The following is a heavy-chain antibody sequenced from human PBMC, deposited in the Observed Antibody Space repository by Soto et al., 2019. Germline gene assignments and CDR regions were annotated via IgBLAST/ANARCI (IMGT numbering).Heavy chain of an antibody. D-gene: IGHD2-15*01. CDR3: ARDDCSGGSCYRAYNWFDP. CDR2: ISPHTGGT. J-gene: IGHJ5*02. Sequence: ASVKVSCKASGYTFNRYYMHWVRQAPGPGLEWMGWISPHTGGTTYAQKFQGRVTMTRDTSVSTAYMELSRLRSDDTAVYYCARDDCSGGSCYRAYNWFDPWGQGTLVTVSS. V-gene: IGHV1-2*02. CDR1: GYTFNRYY.